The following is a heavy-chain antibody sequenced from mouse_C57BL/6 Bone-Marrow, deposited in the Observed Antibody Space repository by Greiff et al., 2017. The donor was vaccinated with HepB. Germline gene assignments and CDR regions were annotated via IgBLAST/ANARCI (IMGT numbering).Heavy chain of an antibody. Sequence: EVKLKQSGPELVKPGASVKISCKASGYSFTGYYMNWVKQSPEKSLEWIGEINPSTGGTTYNQKFKAKATLTVDKSSSTAYMQLKSLTSEDSAVYYCARNYGNYPAMDYWGQGTSVTVSS. D-gene: IGHD2-1*01. CDR1: GYSFTGYY. J-gene: IGHJ4*01. CDR3: ARNYGNYPAMDY. CDR2: INPSTGGT. V-gene: IGHV1-42*01.